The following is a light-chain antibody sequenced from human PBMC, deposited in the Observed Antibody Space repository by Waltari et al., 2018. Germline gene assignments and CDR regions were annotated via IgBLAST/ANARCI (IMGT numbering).Light chain of an antibody. CDR3: QQSYSTPRT. CDR2: AAS. V-gene: IGKV1-39*01. Sequence: DIQMTQSPSSLSASVGDRVTITCRASQSSSSYLNWYQQKPGKAPKLRIYAASSLQSGVPSRFSGSGYGTDFTLTISSLQPEDFATYYCQQSYSTPRTFGQGTKLEIK. CDR1: QSSSSY. J-gene: IGKJ2*01.